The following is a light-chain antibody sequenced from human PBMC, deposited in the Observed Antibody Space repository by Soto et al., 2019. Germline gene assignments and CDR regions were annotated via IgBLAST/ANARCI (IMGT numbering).Light chain of an antibody. CDR2: DDS. CDR1: NIGSKS. V-gene: IGLV3-21*02. CDR3: QVWDSSSDHVV. Sequence: SYELTQPPSVSVAPGQTARLTCGGNNIGSKSVHWYQQKPGQAPVLVVYDDSDRPSGIPERFSGSNSGNTATLTIRRVEAGDEADYYCQVWDSSSDHVVFGGGTKVTVL. J-gene: IGLJ2*01.